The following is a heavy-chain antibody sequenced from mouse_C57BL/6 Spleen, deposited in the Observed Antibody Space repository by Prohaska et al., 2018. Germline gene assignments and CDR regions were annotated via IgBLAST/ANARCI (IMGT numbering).Heavy chain of an antibody. D-gene: IGHD2-4*01. CDR3: ARDDYEAWFAY. CDR1: GFTFSSYA. J-gene: IGHJ3*01. CDR2: ISDGGRYT. Sequence: EVQLVESGGGLVKPGGSLKLSCAASGFTFSSYAMSWVRQTTEKRLGWVATISDGGRYTYYPDNVKGRFTNSRDNAKNNRYLQMSHLKSEDTAMYYCARDDYEAWFAYWGQGTLVTVSA. V-gene: IGHV5-4*01.